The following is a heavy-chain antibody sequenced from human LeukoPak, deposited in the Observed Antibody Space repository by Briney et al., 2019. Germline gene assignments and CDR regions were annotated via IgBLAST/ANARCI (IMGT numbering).Heavy chain of an antibody. V-gene: IGHV3-53*01. Sequence: PGGSLRLSCAASGFTVSSNYMSWVRQAPGKGLEWVSVIYSGGSTYYADSVKGRFTISRDNSKNTLYLQLNSVRGEDTAVYYCASQTTVKYYFDYWGQGTLVTVSS. CDR3: ASQTTVKYYFDY. D-gene: IGHD4-17*01. CDR1: GFTVSSNY. CDR2: IYSGGST. J-gene: IGHJ4*02.